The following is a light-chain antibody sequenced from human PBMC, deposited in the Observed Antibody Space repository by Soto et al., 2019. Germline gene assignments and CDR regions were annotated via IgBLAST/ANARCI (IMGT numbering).Light chain of an antibody. V-gene: IGLV1-44*01. CDR1: SSNIGSNT. J-gene: IGLJ2*01. Sequence: QSVLTQPPSASGTPGQRVTISCSGSSSNIGSNTVNWYQQRPVTAPKLHIYSNNQRPSGVPDRFSGSKSGTSASLAISGLQSEDEADYYCAAWDDSLNGVVFGGGTQLTVL. CDR2: SNN. CDR3: AAWDDSLNGVV.